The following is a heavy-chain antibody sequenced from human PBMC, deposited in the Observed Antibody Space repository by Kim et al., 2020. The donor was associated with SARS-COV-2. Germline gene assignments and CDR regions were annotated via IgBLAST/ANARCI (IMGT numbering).Heavy chain of an antibody. CDR2: ISYDGSNK. CDR3: ARGPYGDYLFGMDV. J-gene: IGHJ6*02. V-gene: IGHV3-33*05. CDR1: GFSFSNYG. D-gene: IGHD4-17*01. Sequence: GGSLRLSCTASGFSFSNYGMHWVRQAPGKGLEWVALISYDGSNKYYADSVKGRFTISRDTSKNTLYLQMNSLRAEDTAVYYCARGPYGDYLFGMDVWGQGTTVTVSS.